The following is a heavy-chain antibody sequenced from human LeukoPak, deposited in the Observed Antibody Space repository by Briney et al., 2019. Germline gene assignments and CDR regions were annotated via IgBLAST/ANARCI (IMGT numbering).Heavy chain of an antibody. J-gene: IGHJ5*02. D-gene: IGHD3-3*01. CDR3: ARKEVMMVHPDFWSGYNH. CDR2: ISYDGSNK. Sequence: PGGSLRLSCAASGFTFSSYAMHWVRQAPGKGLEWVAVISYDGSNKYYADSVKGRFTISRDNSKNTLYLQMNSLRAEDTAVYYCARKEVMMVHPDFWSGYNHWGQGTLVTVSS. CDR1: GFTFSSYA. V-gene: IGHV3-30-3*01.